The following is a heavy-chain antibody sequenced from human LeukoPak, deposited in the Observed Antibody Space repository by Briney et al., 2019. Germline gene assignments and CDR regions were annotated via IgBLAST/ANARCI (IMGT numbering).Heavy chain of an antibody. V-gene: IGHV3-53*01. CDR1: GFTVSSNY. CDR3: AKRSVVPAAIHWYFDL. D-gene: IGHD2-2*01. Sequence: GGSLRLSCAASGFTVSSNYMSWVRQAPGKGLEWVSVIYSGGSTYYADSVKGRFTISRDNSKNTLYLQMNSLRAEDTAVYYCAKRSVVPAAIHWYFDLWGRGTLVTVSS. CDR2: IYSGGST. J-gene: IGHJ2*01.